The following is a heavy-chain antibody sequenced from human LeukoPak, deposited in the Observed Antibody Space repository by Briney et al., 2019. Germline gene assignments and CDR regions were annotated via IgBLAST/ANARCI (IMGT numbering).Heavy chain of an antibody. CDR3: ARGSARRTYGGNYLSY. D-gene: IGHD4-23*01. V-gene: IGHV1-8*01. CDR2: MNPNSGNT. CDR1: GYTFASYD. Sequence: ASVKVSCKASGYTFASYDINWVRQATGQGLEWMGWMNPNSGNTGYAQKFQGRVTMTRNTSISTAYMELSSLRSEDTAVYYCARGSARRTYGGNYLSYWGQGTLVTVSS. J-gene: IGHJ4*02.